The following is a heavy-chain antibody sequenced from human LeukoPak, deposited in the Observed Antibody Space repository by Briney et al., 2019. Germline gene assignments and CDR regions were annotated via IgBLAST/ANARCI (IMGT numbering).Heavy chain of an antibody. J-gene: IGHJ4*02. CDR3: AKDRSLRYFDWLLNY. V-gene: IGHV3-30*18. CDR1: GFTFSSYG. D-gene: IGHD3-9*01. CDR2: ISYDGSNK. Sequence: GRSLRLSCAASGFTFSSYGMHWVRQAPGKGLEWVAVISYDGSNKYYADFVKGRFTISRDNSNNTLYLQMNSLRAEDTAVYYCAKDRSLRYFDWLLNYWGQGTLVAVSS.